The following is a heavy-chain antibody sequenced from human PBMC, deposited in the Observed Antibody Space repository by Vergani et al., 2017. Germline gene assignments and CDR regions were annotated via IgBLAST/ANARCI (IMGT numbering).Heavy chain of an antibody. Sequence: QVQLQESGPGLVKPSETLSLTCTVSGGSISSYYWGRIRQPPGKGLEWLGYIYYSGSTNYNPSLKSRVTISVDTSKNQFSLKLSSVTAADTAVYYCARGLKYCSSTSCYTGYYYYYMDVWGKGTTVTVSS. CDR3: ARGLKYCSSTSCYTGYYYYYMDV. J-gene: IGHJ6*03. V-gene: IGHV4-59*01. CDR2: IYYSGST. CDR1: GGSISSYY. D-gene: IGHD2-2*02.